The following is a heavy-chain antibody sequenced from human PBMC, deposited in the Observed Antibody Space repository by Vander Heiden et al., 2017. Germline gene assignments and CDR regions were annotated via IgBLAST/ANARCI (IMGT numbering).Heavy chain of an antibody. CDR2: INPNRGGT. J-gene: IGHJ4*02. CDR3: ARDKEQWLAFDY. V-gene: IGHV1-2*02. Sequence: VQLVQSGAEVKKPGASVKVSCKASGYTFTAHSMHWVRQAPGQGLEWMGWINPNRGGTNHAQKFQGRVTMTRDTSISTAYMELSRLKSDDTAVYYCARDKEQWLAFDYWGQGTLVTFSS. CDR1: GYTFTAHS. D-gene: IGHD6-19*01.